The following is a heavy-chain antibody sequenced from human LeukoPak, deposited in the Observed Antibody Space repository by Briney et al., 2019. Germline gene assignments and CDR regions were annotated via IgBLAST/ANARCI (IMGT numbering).Heavy chain of an antibody. D-gene: IGHD3-22*01. V-gene: IGHV4-61*02. J-gene: IGHJ3*02. Sequence: SQTLSLTCTVSGGSISSGSYYWSWIRQPAGKGLEWIGRIYTSGSTNYNPSLKSRVTISVDTSKNQFSLELSSVTAADTAVYYCARASHYYDSSGYYVDAFDIWGQRTMVTVSS. CDR1: GGSISSGSYY. CDR3: ARASHYYDSSGYYVDAFDI. CDR2: IYTSGST.